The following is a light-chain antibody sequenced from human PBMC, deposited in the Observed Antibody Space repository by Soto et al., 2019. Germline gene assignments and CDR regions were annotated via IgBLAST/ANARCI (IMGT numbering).Light chain of an antibody. CDR3: QQFNNYPLT. CDR1: QDIGTY. J-gene: IGKJ4*01. CDR2: DAS. V-gene: IGKV1D-13*01. Sequence: AILMTQSPSSFSSSTGDRVSITCRATQDIGTYLAWYQQKPGKAPKLLIYDASSLESGVPSRFSGSGSGTDFTLTISSLQPEDFATYYCQQFNNYPLTFGGGTKVDIK.